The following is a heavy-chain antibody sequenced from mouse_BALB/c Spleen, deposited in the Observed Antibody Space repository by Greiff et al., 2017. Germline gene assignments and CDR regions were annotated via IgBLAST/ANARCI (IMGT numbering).Heavy chain of an antibody. J-gene: IGHJ1*01. CDR3: ARRPTGTYWYFDV. CDR1: GFSLSTSGMG. CDR2: IWWDDDK. V-gene: IGHV8-8*01. Sequence: VKLMESGPGLLKPSQTLSLTCSFSGFSLSTSGMGVGWIRQPSGKGLEWLAHIWWDDDKYYNPSLKSQLTISKDTSRNQVFLKITSVDTADTATYYCARRPTGTYWYFDVWGAGTTVTVSS. D-gene: IGHD4-1*02.